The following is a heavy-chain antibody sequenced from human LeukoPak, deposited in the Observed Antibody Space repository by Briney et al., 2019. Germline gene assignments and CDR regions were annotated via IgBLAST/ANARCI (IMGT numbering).Heavy chain of an antibody. CDR2: ISTSGST. CDR3: ARSYYYDSSGYYHYPDWFDP. Sequence: SETLSLTCTVSGGSISSYYWSWIRQPAGKGLEWIGRISTSGSTNYNPSLKSRVTMSVDTSKNQFSLKLSSVTAADTAVYYCARSYYYDSSGYYHYPDWFDPWGQGTLVTVSS. J-gene: IGHJ5*02. D-gene: IGHD3-22*01. CDR1: GGSISSYY. V-gene: IGHV4-4*07.